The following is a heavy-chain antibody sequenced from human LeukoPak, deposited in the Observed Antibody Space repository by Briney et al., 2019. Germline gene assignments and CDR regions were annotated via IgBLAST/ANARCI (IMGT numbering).Heavy chain of an antibody. CDR1: Y. Sequence: YWSWIRQPAGXGLEWIGRIYTSGSTNYNPSLKSRVTMSVDTSKNQFSLKLSSVTAADTAVYYCAREEPGYYYYGMDVWGQGTTVTVSS. CDR2: IYTSGST. V-gene: IGHV4-4*07. D-gene: IGHD1-26*01. J-gene: IGHJ6*02. CDR3: AREEPGYYYYGMDV.